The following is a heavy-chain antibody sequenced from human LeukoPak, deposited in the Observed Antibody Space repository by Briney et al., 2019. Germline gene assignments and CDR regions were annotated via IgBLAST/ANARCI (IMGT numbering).Heavy chain of an antibody. CDR2: IYPGDSDT. CDR1: GYSFTTYW. J-gene: IGHJ3*02. Sequence: GESLKISCKGSGYSFTTYWIGWVRQMPGKGLEWMGYIYPGDSDTRYSPSFQGQVTMSADKSISTAYLQWSSLKASDTAMYYCASTYYYDSSGYTRDAFDIWGQGTMVTVSS. CDR3: ASTYYYDSSGYTRDAFDI. D-gene: IGHD3-22*01. V-gene: IGHV5-51*01.